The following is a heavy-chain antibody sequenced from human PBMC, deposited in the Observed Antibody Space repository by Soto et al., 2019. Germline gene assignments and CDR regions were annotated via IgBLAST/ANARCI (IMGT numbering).Heavy chain of an antibody. Sequence: GGSLRLSCAASGFTFSNAWMSWVRQAPGKGLEWVGRIKSKTDGGTTDYAAPVKGRFTISRDDSKNTLYLQMNSLKTEDTAVYYCTTDYGDYGYNDAFDIWGQGTMVTVSS. J-gene: IGHJ3*02. CDR2: IKSKTDGGTT. CDR1: GFTFSNAW. V-gene: IGHV3-15*01. D-gene: IGHD4-17*01. CDR3: TTDYGDYGYNDAFDI.